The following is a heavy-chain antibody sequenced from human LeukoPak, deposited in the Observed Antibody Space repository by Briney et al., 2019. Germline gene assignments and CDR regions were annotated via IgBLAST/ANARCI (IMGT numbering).Heavy chain of an antibody. CDR1: GFTFSSYG. Sequence: GGSLRLSCAASGFTFSSYGMHWVRQAPGKRLEWVAVISYDGSNKYYADSVKGRFTISRDNSKNTLYLQMNSLRAEDTAVYYCAKVAPEKYFQHWGQGTLVTVSS. CDR3: AKVAPEKYFQH. J-gene: IGHJ1*01. V-gene: IGHV3-30*18. CDR2: ISYDGSNK.